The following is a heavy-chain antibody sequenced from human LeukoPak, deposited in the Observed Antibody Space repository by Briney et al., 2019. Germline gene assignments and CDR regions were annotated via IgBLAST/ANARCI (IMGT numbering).Heavy chain of an antibody. CDR3: AEGHELVDTAMGVEIDFDY. CDR1: GYTFTSYD. J-gene: IGHJ4*02. V-gene: IGHV1-8*01. CDR2: MNPNSGNT. Sequence: GASVKVSCKASGYTFTSYDINWVRQATGQGLEWMGWMNPNSGNTGYAQKFQGRVTMTRNTSISTAYMELSSLRSEDTAVYYCAEGHELVDTAMGVEIDFDYWGQGTLVTVSS. D-gene: IGHD5-18*01.